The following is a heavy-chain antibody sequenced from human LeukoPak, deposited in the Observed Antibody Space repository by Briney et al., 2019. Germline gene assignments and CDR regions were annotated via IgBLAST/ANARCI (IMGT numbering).Heavy chain of an antibody. V-gene: IGHV3-30-3*01. CDR3: ARDSGSGNNDY. CDR2: ISYDGSDK. D-gene: IGHD1-26*01. CDR1: AFIFSGHW. Sequence: PGGSLRLSCEGSAFIFSGHWMNWVRQTPGKGLEWVAVISYDGSDKYYADSVKGRFTISRDNSKNTLYLQMNSLRAEDTAVYYCARDSGSGNNDYWGQGTLVTVSS. J-gene: IGHJ4*02.